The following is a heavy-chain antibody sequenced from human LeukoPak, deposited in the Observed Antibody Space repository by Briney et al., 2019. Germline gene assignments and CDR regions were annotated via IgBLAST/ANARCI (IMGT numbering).Heavy chain of an antibody. J-gene: IGHJ4*02. CDR3: ASLVATSGVETENFDY. Sequence: GGSLRLSCAASGFTFSSYSMNWVRQAPGKGLEWVSSISSSSSYIYYADSVKGRFTISRDNAKNSLYLQMNSLRAEDTAVYYCASLVATSGVETENFDYWGQGTLVTVSS. V-gene: IGHV3-21*01. CDR1: GFTFSSYS. CDR2: ISSSSSYI. D-gene: IGHD5-12*01.